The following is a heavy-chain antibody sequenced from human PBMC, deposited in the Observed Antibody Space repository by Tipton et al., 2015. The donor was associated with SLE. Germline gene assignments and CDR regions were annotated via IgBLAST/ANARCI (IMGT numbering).Heavy chain of an antibody. CDR2: ICDIGTT. CDR3: ARVVKDLGFDL. Sequence: TLSLTCTVSGGSISSHYWSWIRQPPGKGLEWIGDICDIGTTIYNPSLKSRVSISLDTSKNQFSLKLSSVTAADTAVYYCARVVKDLGFDLWGRGTLVTASS. D-gene: IGHD2-21*01. V-gene: IGHV4-59*11. J-gene: IGHJ2*01. CDR1: GGSISSHY.